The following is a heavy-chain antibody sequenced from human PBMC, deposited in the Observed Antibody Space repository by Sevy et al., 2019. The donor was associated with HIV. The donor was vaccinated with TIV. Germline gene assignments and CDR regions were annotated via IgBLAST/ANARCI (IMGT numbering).Heavy chain of an antibody. CDR3: AGVDAYYDKGLDR. V-gene: IGHV3-48*03. D-gene: IGHD3-16*01. CDR2: ISTSGRTI. Sequence: GGSLRLSCEASGFTFSSYEMNWVRQAPGKGLEWISYISTSGRTIYYADSVKGRFTISRDDAKNSLYLQMNSLRAEDTAHYYGAGVDAYYDKGLDRWGQGTLVTVSS. CDR1: GFTFSSYE. J-gene: IGHJ5*02.